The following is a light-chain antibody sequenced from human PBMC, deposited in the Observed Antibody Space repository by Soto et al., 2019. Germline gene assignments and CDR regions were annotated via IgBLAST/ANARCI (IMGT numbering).Light chain of an antibody. V-gene: IGLV3-21*04. Sequence: SYEVTQPPSVSVAPGKTARITCGGNNIGSKSVHWYQQKPGQAPVLVIYYDSDRPSGIPERFSGSNSGNTATLTISRVEAGDEADYYCQVWDSSSDQGVVFGGGTKLTVL. J-gene: IGLJ2*01. CDR2: YDS. CDR1: NIGSKS. CDR3: QVWDSSSDQGVV.